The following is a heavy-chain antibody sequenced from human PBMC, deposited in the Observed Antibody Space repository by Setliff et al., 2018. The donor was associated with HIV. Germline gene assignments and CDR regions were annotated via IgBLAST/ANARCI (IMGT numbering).Heavy chain of an antibody. D-gene: IGHD3-10*01. CDR2: IHYTGTT. V-gene: IGHV4-31*01. CDR1: GGSISSSSYY. CDR3: ARAPYVSGSFGWFDP. Sequence: PSETLSLTCTVSGGSISSSSYYWNWFRQYPGEGLEWIGYIHYTGTTNQNPSLRSLITISLDTSKNQFSLKLTSVTAADTAVYYCARAPYVSGSFGWFDPWGQGTLVTVSS. J-gene: IGHJ5*02.